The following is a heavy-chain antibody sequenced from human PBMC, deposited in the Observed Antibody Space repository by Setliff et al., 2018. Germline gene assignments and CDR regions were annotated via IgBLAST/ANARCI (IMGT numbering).Heavy chain of an antibody. J-gene: IGHJ4*02. CDR1: GDSITSGSDY. CDR3: RVWVDMIEVDS. D-gene: IGHD3-22*01. Sequence: SETLSLTCTVSGDSITSGSDYWSWIRQPPGKGLEWIGEINHSGSPNYNPSLKSRVTMSVDTSKNQFSLKLTSVTAADTAVYYCRVWVDMIEVDSWAQGTLVTVSS. CDR2: INHSGSP. V-gene: IGHV4-39*01.